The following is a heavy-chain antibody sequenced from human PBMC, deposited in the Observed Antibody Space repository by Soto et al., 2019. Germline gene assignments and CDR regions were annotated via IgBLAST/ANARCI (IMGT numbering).Heavy chain of an antibody. CDR1: GYTFTSYY. V-gene: IGHV1-46*01. CDR3: ARILTPYYYDRSGYSFDAVDI. Sequence: SSVKVSCKASGYTFTSYYMHWVRQAPGQGLEWMGIINPSGGSTRYAQKFQGRVTMTRDTSTSTVYMELSSLRSEDTAVYYCARILTPYYYDRSGYSFDAVDIGG. D-gene: IGHD3-22*01. J-gene: IGHJ3*02. CDR2: INPSGGST.